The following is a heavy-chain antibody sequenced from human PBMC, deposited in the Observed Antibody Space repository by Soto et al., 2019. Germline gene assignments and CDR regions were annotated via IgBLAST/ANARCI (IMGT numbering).Heavy chain of an antibody. CDR3: ARLYDSSGYYYFDY. D-gene: IGHD3-22*01. CDR1: GGSFSCYY. CDR2: IYYSGST. V-gene: IGHV4-59*01. Sequence: SETLSLTCAVHGGSFSCYYWSWIRQPPGKGLEWIGYIYYSGSTNYNPSLKSRVTISVDTSKNQFSLKLSSVTAVDTATYYCARLYDSSGYYYFDYWGQGTLVTVSS. J-gene: IGHJ4*02.